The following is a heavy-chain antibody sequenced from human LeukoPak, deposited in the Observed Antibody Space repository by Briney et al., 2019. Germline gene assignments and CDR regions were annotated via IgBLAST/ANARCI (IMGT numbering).Heavy chain of an antibody. Sequence: GGSLRLSCAASGFTFDSYAMHWVRLAPGKGLEWVSSVAGRGDVTYYADSVKGRFTISRDNSKNTLYLQMNSLRAEDTAVYHCAREDRSSGFYGLDYWGQGTLVTVSS. CDR3: AREDRSSGFYGLDY. CDR2: VAGRGDVT. CDR1: GFTFDSYA. V-gene: IGHV3-23*01. J-gene: IGHJ4*02. D-gene: IGHD6-19*01.